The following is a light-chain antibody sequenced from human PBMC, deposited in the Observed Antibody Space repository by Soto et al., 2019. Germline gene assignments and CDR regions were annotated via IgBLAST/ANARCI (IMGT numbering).Light chain of an antibody. Sequence: EIVLTQSPATLSLSPGQRATLSCRASENIRRFLAWYQQKPGQAPRLLIFDASNRATGLPARFSGSGSGTDFTLTISSLEPEYFAVYYCQQRDNWPLTFGGGTKVEVK. CDR3: QQRDNWPLT. J-gene: IGKJ4*01. CDR1: ENIRRF. CDR2: DAS. V-gene: IGKV3-11*01.